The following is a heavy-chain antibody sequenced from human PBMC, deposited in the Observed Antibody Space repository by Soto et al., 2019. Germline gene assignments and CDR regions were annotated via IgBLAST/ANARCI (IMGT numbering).Heavy chain of an antibody. Sequence: GGSLRLSCAASGFTFSSYGMHWVRQAPGKGLEWVAVISYDGSNKYYADSVKGRFTISRDNSKNTLYLQMNSLRAEDTAVYYCAKTAVKGLARGGLRGNYLDYWGQGTLVTVSS. J-gene: IGHJ4*02. V-gene: IGHV3-30*18. D-gene: IGHD2-15*01. CDR3: AKTAVKGLARGGLRGNYLDY. CDR1: GFTFSSYG. CDR2: ISYDGSNK.